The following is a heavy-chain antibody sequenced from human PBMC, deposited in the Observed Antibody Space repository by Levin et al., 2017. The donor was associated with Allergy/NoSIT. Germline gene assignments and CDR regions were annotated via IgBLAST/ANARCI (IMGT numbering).Heavy chain of an antibody. J-gene: IGHJ4*02. CDR2: IDHSGST. CDR1: GGSFSDYY. D-gene: IGHD5-18*01. V-gene: IGHV4-34*01. Sequence: SETLSLTCAVYGGSFSDYYWSWIRQPPGKGLEWIGEIDHSGSTSFNPSLKSRVTISVDTSKNQFSLKLRSVTAADTAVYYCASSPHGYTYDFDNWGRGTLVTVSS. CDR3: ASSPHGYTYDFDN.